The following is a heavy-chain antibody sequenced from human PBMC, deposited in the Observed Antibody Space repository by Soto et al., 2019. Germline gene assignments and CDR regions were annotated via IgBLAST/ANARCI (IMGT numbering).Heavy chain of an antibody. V-gene: IGHV3-74*01. CDR3: ARGDKGAFDL. J-gene: IGHJ3*01. Sequence: EVQLVEPEGGLVQPGGSLRLSCAASGFTFSYYWMHWVRQAPGQGLVWVSRIHSEGSSTTYADSVKGRFTISRDNAKNTLYLQMNSLRAEDTAVYYCARGDKGAFDLWGQGTMVTVSS. D-gene: IGHD2-21*02. CDR2: IHSEGSST. CDR1: GFTFSYYW.